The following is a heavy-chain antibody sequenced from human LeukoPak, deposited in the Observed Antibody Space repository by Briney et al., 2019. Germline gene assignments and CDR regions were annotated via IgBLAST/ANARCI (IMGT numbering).Heavy chain of an antibody. D-gene: IGHD5-24*01. J-gene: IGHJ6*04. CDR3: ANLWGGGYKSDGMDV. Sequence: GGSLRLSCAASGFTFSSYEMNWVRQAPGRGLEWVSYISSSGSTIYYADSVKGRFTISRDNAKNSLYLQMNSLRAVDTAVYYCANLWGGGYKSDGMDVWGKETTVSVSS. CDR1: GFTFSSYE. CDR2: ISSSGSTI. V-gene: IGHV3-48*03.